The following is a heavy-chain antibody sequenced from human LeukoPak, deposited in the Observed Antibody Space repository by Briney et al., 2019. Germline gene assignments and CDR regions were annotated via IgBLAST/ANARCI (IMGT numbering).Heavy chain of an antibody. D-gene: IGHD2-8*02. CDR3: ARERGTGTLDY. CDR2: ISYHGNNK. J-gene: IGHJ4*02. Sequence: PGGSLRLSCAASGFTFSDYDMHWVRQAPGRGLEWVAVISYHGNNKYYADSVKGRLSISRDNSKNTLSLQMNSLRPEDTAVYYFARERGTGTLDYWGQGTLVTVSS. V-gene: IGHV3-30*01. CDR1: GFTFSDYD.